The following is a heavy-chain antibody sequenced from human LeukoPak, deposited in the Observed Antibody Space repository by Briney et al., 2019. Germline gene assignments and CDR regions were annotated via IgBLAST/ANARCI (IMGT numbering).Heavy chain of an antibody. CDR2: IYYSGST. CDR1: GGSISSYY. D-gene: IGHD6-19*01. CDR3: ARWAYSTDWYQYFDK. J-gene: IGHJ4*02. V-gene: IGHV4-59*08. Sequence: KPSGTLSLTCGVSGGSISSYYWTWIRQPPGAGLEWIGYIYYSGSTNYNPSLKSRVTISVDTSKNQFSLKLSSVTAAHTAVYYCARWAYSTDWYQYFDKWGQGTLVTVSS.